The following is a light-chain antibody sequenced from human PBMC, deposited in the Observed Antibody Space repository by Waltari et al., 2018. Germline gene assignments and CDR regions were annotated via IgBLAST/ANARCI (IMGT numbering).Light chain of an antibody. CDR1: ESVGTT. CDR2: GAS. J-gene: IGKJ1*01. Sequence: EIVMTQSPATLSVSPGETATLSCRASESVGTTLAWYQQKPGLAPRLLIYGASTRATGAPARFTGSGSGTEFTLTISSLQAEDVAVYYCHHYYSTPRTFGQGTKVEIK. CDR3: HHYYSTPRT. V-gene: IGKV3-15*01.